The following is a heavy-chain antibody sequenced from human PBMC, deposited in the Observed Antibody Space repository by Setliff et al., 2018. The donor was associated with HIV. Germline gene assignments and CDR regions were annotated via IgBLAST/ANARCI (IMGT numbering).Heavy chain of an antibody. J-gene: IGHJ6*03. D-gene: IGHD3-16*01. V-gene: IGHV3-30*04. CDR1: GFTFSTSA. CDR3: MRGPRLGPVDV. Sequence: GGSLRLSCAASGFTFSTSAMHWVRQAPGKGLEWVAVISYAGSNEYYGDSVKGRFTISRDNSKNTLFLQINSLRVEDTAVYYCMRGPRLGPVDVWGKGATVTVS. CDR2: ISYAGSNE.